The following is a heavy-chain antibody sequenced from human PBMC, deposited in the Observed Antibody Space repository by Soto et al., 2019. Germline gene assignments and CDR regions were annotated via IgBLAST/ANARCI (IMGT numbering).Heavy chain of an antibody. CDR2: IKSKTDGGTT. CDR3: TTGETVNPAWFSYSSGWYGPGMDV. J-gene: IGHJ6*02. V-gene: IGHV3-15*07. Sequence: PGGSLRLSCAASGFTFRNAWMNWVRQAPGKGLEWVGRIKSKTDGGTTDYAAPVKGRFTISRDDSKNTLYLQMNSLKTEDTAVYYCTTGETVNPAWFSYSSGWYGPGMDVWGQGTTVTVSS. D-gene: IGHD6-19*01. CDR1: GFTFRNAW.